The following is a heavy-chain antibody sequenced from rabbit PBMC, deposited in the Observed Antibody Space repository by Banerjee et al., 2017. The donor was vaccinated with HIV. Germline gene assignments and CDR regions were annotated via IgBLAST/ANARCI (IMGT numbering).Heavy chain of an antibody. D-gene: IGHD8-1*01. Sequence: QSLEESGGGLVKPGGTLTLTCKASGLDFSSSYWMCWVRQAPGKGLEWIGCIVAGSSGSTYYASWAKGRFTISKTSSTTVTLQMTSLTAADTATYFCARGPGSSIYMYYGMDLWGPGTLVTVS. V-gene: IGHV1S40*01. CDR1: GLDFSSSYW. CDR2: IVAGSSGST. J-gene: IGHJ6*01. CDR3: ARGPGSSIYMYYGMDL.